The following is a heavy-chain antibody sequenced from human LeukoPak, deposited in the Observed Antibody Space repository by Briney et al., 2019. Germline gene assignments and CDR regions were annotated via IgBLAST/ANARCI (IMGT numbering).Heavy chain of an antibody. CDR1: GGSISSYY. D-gene: IGHD6-13*01. Sequence: PSETLSLTCTVSGGSISSYYWSWIRQPPGKGLEWIGYIYYSGSTNYNPSLKSRVTISVDTSKNQFSLKLSSVTAADTAVYYCARGDSSSWYVYYFDYWGQGTLVTVSS. V-gene: IGHV4-59*12. J-gene: IGHJ4*02. CDR2: IYYSGST. CDR3: ARGDSSSWYVYYFDY.